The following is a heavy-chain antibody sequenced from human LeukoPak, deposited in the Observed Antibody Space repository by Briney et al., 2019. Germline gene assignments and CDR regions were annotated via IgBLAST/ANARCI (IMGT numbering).Heavy chain of an antibody. D-gene: IGHD6-13*01. V-gene: IGHV3-11*04. Sequence: PGGSLRLSCAASGFIFSNYFMSWIRQAPGKGLEWVSYISSSGSTIYYADSVKGRFTISRDYAKNSLYLQMNSLRAEDTAVYYCARDSGSSWYAYYYYYMDVWGKGTTVTVSS. CDR2: ISSSGSTI. CDR1: GFIFSNYF. J-gene: IGHJ6*03. CDR3: ARDSGSSWYAYYYYYMDV.